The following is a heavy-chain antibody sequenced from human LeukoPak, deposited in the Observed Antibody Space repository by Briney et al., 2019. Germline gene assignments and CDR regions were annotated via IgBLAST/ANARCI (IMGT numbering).Heavy chain of an antibody. V-gene: IGHV1-8*01. J-gene: IGHJ4*02. D-gene: IGHD1-26*01. CDR2: MNPNSGNT. Sequence: ASVKVSCKASGYTFTSYDINWVRQATGQGLEWMGWMNPNSGNTGYAQKFQGRVTMTRNTSISTAYMELSSLRSEDTAVYYCAREIPLVGATDYWGQGTLVTVSS. CDR3: AREIPLVGATDY. CDR1: GYTFTSYD.